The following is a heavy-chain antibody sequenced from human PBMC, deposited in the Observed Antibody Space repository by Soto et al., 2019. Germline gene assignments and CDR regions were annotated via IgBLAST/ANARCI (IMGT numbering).Heavy chain of an antibody. CDR2: ISSSGGSA. V-gene: IGHV3-23*01. Sequence: GGSLRLSCAASGFTFSSYAMSWVRQAPGKGLEWVSAISSSGGSAYYADSVKGRFTISRDNSKNTLYLQMNSLRAEDTAAYYCAKDLSAHSGAFDYWGQGTLVTVSS. CDR1: GFTFSSYA. J-gene: IGHJ4*02. D-gene: IGHD2-15*01. CDR3: AKDLSAHSGAFDY.